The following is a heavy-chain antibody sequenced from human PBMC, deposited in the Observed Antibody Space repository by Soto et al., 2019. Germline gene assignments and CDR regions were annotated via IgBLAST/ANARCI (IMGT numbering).Heavy chain of an antibody. J-gene: IGHJ4*02. D-gene: IGHD6-19*01. CDR2: ISGSGGST. Sequence: SLRLSCAASGFTFSSYAMSWVRQAPGKGLEWVSAISGSGGSTYYADSVKGRFTISRDNSKNTLYLQMNSLRAEDTGVYYCAKDQLIAVTGTYFDYWGQGTLVTVSS. V-gene: IGHV3-23*01. CDR1: GFTFSSYA. CDR3: AKDQLIAVTGTYFDY.